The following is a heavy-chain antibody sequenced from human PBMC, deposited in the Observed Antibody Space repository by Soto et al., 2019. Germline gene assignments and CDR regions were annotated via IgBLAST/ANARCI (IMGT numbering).Heavy chain of an antibody. Sequence: QVQLAQSGAEVKKPGSSVKVSCKASGGTFSSYTISWVRQAPGQGLEWMGRIIPILGIANYAQKFQGRVTITADKSTSTAYMELSSLRSEDTAVYYCARALRAYDRSCYYFTNWFDPWGQGTLVTVSS. CDR2: IIPILGIA. CDR3: ARALRAYDRSCYYFTNWFDP. CDR1: GGTFSSYT. D-gene: IGHD3-22*01. V-gene: IGHV1-69*02. J-gene: IGHJ5*02.